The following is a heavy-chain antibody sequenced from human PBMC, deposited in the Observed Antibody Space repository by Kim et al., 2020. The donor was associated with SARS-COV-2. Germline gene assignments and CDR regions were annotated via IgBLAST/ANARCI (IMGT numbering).Heavy chain of an antibody. CDR3: ARDIGIAAAGTGRNWFDP. CDR2: ISSSGSTI. Sequence: GGSLRLSCAASGFTFSDYYMSWIRQAPGKGLEWVSYISSSGSTIYYADSVKGRFTISRDNAKNSLYLQMNSLRAEATAVYYCARDIGIAAAGTGRNWFDPWGQGTLVTVSS. J-gene: IGHJ5*02. CDR1: GFTFSDYY. D-gene: IGHD6-13*01. V-gene: IGHV3-11*04.